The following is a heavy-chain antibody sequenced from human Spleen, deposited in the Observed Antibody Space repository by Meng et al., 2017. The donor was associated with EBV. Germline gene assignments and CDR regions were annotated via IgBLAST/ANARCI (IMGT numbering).Heavy chain of an antibody. CDR1: GGFITSGDW. CDR3: ARTESLAVAGSLGY. CDR2: IHHSGGT. D-gene: IGHD6-19*01. Sequence: EPGQVLARPAGSLSLTCAVSGGFITSGDWWSWVHQSPGKGLEWIGEIHHSGGTSYNPSLKSRVTISLDMSKDQFSLRLSSVTAADTAVYFCARTESLAVAGSLGYWGQGTLVTVSS. J-gene: IGHJ4*02. V-gene: IGHV4-4*01.